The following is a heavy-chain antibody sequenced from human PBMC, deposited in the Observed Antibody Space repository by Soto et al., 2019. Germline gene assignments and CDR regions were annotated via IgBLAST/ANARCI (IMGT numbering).Heavy chain of an antibody. CDR2: INHSGST. CDR1: GGSFSGYY. J-gene: IGHJ5*02. D-gene: IGHD6-19*01. V-gene: IGHV4-34*01. CDR3: SRGILFGSGWYSSSNWFDP. Sequence: SETLSLTCAVYGGSFSGYYWSWIRQPPGKGLEWIGEINHSGSTNYNPSLKSRVTISVDTSKNQFSLKLSSVTAADTAVYYCSRGILFGSGWYSSSNWFDPWGQGTLVTVSS.